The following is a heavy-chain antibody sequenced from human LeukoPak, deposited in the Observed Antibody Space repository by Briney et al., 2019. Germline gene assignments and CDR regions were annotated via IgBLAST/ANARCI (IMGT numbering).Heavy chain of an antibody. V-gene: IGHV4-4*07. Sequence: SSETLSLTCTVSGGSISHYHWSWIRQAAGKGLEWIGRIYTSGSTSYNPSLMSRVTMSVDTSKNQFSLKLSSVTAADTAVYYCARTDLNYYNYYGVDVWGQGTTVTVSS. CDR3: ARTDLNYYNYYGVDV. CDR1: GGSISHYH. J-gene: IGHJ6*02. CDR2: IYTSGST.